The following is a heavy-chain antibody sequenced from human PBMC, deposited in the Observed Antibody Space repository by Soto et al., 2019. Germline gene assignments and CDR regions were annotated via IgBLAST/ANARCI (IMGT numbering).Heavy chain of an antibody. D-gene: IGHD6-13*01. CDR3: AKGGGIAAAGTIVLYYYYGMDV. J-gene: IGHJ6*02. CDR1: GFTFSSYA. V-gene: IGHV3-23*01. Sequence: GGSLRLSCAASGFTFSSYAMSWVRQAPGKGLEWVSAISGSGGSTYYADSVKGRFTISRDNSKNTLYLQMNSLRAEDTAVYYCAKGGGIAAAGTIVLYYYYGMDVWGQGTTVTV. CDR2: ISGSGGST.